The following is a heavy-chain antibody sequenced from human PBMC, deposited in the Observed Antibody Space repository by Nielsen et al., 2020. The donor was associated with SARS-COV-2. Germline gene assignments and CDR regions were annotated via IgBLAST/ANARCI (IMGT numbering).Heavy chain of an antibody. D-gene: IGHD4-17*01. V-gene: IGHV3-33*01. CDR3: ARDDYGERGGFDY. CDR1: GFTFSSYG. J-gene: IGHJ4*02. CDR2: IWYDGSNK. Sequence: GESLKISCAASGFTFSSYGMHWVRQAPGKGLEWVAVIWYDGSNKYYADSVKGRFTISRDNSKNTLYLQMNSLRAEDTAVYYCARDDYGERGGFDYWGQGTLVTVSS.